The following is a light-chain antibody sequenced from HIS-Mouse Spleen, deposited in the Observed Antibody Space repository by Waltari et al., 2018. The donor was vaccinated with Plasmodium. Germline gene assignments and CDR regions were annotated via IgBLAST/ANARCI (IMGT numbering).Light chain of an antibody. CDR1: SSDVGGYNY. V-gene: IGLV2-8*01. J-gene: IGLJ2*01. CDR3: SSYAGSNNLV. Sequence: QSALTPPPSASGSPGQSVPLSCTGPSSDVGGYNYVSWYQQHPGKAPKLMIYEVSKRPSGVPDRFSGSKSGNTASLTVSGLQAEDEADYYCSSYAGSNNLVFGGGTKLTVL. CDR2: EVS.